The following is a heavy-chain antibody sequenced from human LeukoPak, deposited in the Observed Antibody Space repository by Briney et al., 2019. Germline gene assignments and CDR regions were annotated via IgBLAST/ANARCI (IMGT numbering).Heavy chain of an antibody. CDR3: ARGITMVRGVPWYYYYYYMDV. D-gene: IGHD3-10*01. J-gene: IGHJ6*03. CDR2: IKQDGSEK. Sequence: GGSLRLSCAASGFMFSSYWMSWVRQAPGKGLEWVANIKQDGSEKYYVDSVKGRFTISRDNAKNSLYLQMNSLRAEDTAVYYCARGITMVRGVPWYYYYYYMDVWGKGTTVTVSS. CDR1: GFMFSSYW. V-gene: IGHV3-7*01.